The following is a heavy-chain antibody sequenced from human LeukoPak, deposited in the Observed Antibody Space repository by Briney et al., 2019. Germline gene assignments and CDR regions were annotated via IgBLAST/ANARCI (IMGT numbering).Heavy chain of an antibody. Sequence: ASVKVSCKASGYTFTDYYMHWVRQAPGQGFEWMGWINPNDGDTNYAQKFQGRVTMTRDTSISTAHMEVSGLRSDDTAVYYCAKANFLYCSSSTCLFDYWGQGTLVTVSS. CDR2: INPNDGDT. J-gene: IGHJ4*02. V-gene: IGHV1-2*02. CDR3: AKANFLYCSSSTCLFDY. D-gene: IGHD2-2*01. CDR1: GYTFTDYY.